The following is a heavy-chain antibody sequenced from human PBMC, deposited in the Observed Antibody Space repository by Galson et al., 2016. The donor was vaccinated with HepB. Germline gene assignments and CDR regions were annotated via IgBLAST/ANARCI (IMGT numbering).Heavy chain of an antibody. J-gene: IGHJ4*02. D-gene: IGHD1-1*01. CDR2: ISVHGYYPYKEENT. CDR1: GFTFSWNA. Sequence: SLRLSCAASGFTFSWNAMTWVRQTPGKVLEWVSSISVHGYYPYKEENTYYADSVRGRFTLSTDNSQNTLYLQMNSLRADDTAVYYCARDVCGNNCRFDYWGQGTLVTVSS. V-gene: IGHV3-23*01. CDR3: ARDVCGNNCRFDY.